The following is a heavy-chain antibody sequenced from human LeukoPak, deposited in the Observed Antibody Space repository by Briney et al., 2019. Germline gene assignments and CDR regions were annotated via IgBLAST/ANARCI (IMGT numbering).Heavy chain of an antibody. CDR3: ARWRRSSWYPTPFDY. V-gene: IGHV4-4*07. CDR1: GGSISSYY. D-gene: IGHD6-13*01. CDR2: MYTSGST. J-gene: IGHJ4*02. Sequence: SETLSLTCTVSGGSISSYYWSWIRLPAGKGLEWIGRMYTSGSTNYNPSLKSRVTISVDTSKNQFSLKLSSVTAADTAVYYCARWRRSSWYPTPFDYWGQGTLVTVSS.